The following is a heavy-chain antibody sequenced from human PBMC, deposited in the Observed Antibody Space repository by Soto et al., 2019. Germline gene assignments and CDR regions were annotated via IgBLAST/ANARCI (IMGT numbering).Heavy chain of an antibody. D-gene: IGHD3-3*01. CDR2: INHSGST. V-gene: IGHV4-34*01. CDR3: ARDTIFSWDYYYGMDV. Sequence: PSETLSLTCAVYGGSFSGYYWGWIRQPPGKGLEWIGEINHSGSTNYNPSLKSRVTISVDTSKNQFSLKLSSVTAADTAVYYCARDTIFSWDYYYGMDVWGQGTTVTVSS. CDR1: GGSFSGYY. J-gene: IGHJ6*02.